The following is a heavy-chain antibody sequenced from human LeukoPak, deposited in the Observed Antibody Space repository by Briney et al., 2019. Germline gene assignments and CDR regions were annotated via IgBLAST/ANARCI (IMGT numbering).Heavy chain of an antibody. D-gene: IGHD2-2*01. CDR1: GGSISSSNW. CDR3: ARGYCSSTSCYSPYYFDY. V-gene: IGHV4-4*02. J-gene: IGHJ4*02. Sequence: PSGTLSLTCAVSGGSISSSNWWSWVRQPPGKGLEWIGEIYHSGSTNYNPSLNSRVTISVDKSKNQFSLKLSSVTAADTAVYYCARGYCSSTSCYSPYYFDYWGQGTLVTVSS. CDR2: IYHSGST.